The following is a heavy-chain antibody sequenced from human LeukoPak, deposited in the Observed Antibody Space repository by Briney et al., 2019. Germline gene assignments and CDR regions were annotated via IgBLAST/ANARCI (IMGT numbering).Heavy chain of an antibody. CDR2: INPNSGGT. Sequence: ASVKVSCKASGYTFTGYYMHWVRRAPGQGLEWMGWINPNSGGTNYAQKFQGRVTMTRDTSISTAYMELSRLRSDDKAVYYCARADYYGSGSYSQPFDYWGQGTLVTVSS. V-gene: IGHV1-2*02. D-gene: IGHD3-10*01. J-gene: IGHJ4*02. CDR1: GYTFTGYY. CDR3: ARADYYGSGSYSQPFDY.